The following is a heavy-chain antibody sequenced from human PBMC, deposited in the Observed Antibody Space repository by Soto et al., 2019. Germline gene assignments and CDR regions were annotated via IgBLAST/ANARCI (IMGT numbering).Heavy chain of an antibody. Sequence: SETLSLTCTVSGASVSSSSYSWGWIRQSPRKGLEWIGTIYSSENTYYNPSLLSRVTISVDTSKNEFSVRLSSVTAADTAVYYCARLNGYCISTNCHGYYGMDVWGQGTTVT. D-gene: IGHD2-2*03. CDR1: GASVSSSSYS. CDR2: IYSSENT. J-gene: IGHJ6*02. CDR3: ARLNGYCISTNCHGYYGMDV. V-gene: IGHV4-39*01.